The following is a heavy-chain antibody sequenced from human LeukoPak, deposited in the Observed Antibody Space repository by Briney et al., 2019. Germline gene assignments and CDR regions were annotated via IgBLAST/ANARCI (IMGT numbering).Heavy chain of an antibody. D-gene: IGHD1-1*01. V-gene: IGHV3-7*01. CDR3: ASDDKNGTDY. J-gene: IGHJ4*02. CDR2: IQKDGSER. CDR1: GFTFSSYW. Sequence: GGSLRLSCAASGFTFSSYWMSWVRQAPGKGLEWLANIQKDGSERYYVDSVKGRFTISRDNAKNSLYLQMNSLRVEDTAVYYCASDDKNGTDYWGQGTLVTVSS.